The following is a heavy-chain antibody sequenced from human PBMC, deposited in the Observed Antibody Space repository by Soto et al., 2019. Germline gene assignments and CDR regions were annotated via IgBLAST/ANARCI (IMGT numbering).Heavy chain of an antibody. V-gene: IGHV3-23*01. CDR3: AKRWPSLRNWILSPFDY. CDR2: ISSSGSST. J-gene: IGHJ4*02. CDR1: GFIFSTNS. D-gene: IGHD1-1*01. Sequence: GGSLRLSCAASGFIFSTNSMNWVRQAPGKGLEWVSSISSSGSSTYYADSVKGRFTISRDNSKNTLYLQMNSLRAEDTAVYYCAKRWPSLRNWILSPFDYWGQGTLVTVSS.